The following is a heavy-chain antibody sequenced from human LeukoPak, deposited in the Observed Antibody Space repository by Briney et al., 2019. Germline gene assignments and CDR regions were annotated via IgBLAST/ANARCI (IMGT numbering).Heavy chain of an antibody. CDR1: GGTFSSYA. CDR2: IIPILGIA. V-gene: IGHV1-69*04. D-gene: IGHD3-22*01. CDR3: ARSRVEYYYDSSGFSARLDAFDI. Sequence: SVKVSCKASGGTFSSYAISWVRQAPGQGLEWMGRIIPILGIANYAQKFQGRVTITADKSTSTAYMELSSLRSDDTAVYYCARSRVEYYYDSSGFSARLDAFDIWGQGTMVTVSS. J-gene: IGHJ3*02.